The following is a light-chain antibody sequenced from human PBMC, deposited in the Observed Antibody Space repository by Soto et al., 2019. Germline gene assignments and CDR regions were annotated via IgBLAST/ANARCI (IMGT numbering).Light chain of an antibody. CDR3: CSYVGSYTSYV. Sequence: QSALTQPRSVSGSPGQSVTISCTGTSSEVGGYNFVSWYQQHPGKAPKFMIYDVTKRPSGVPDRFSGSKSGNTASLTISGLQAEDEADYYCCSYVGSYTSYVFGTGTKLTVL. J-gene: IGLJ1*01. V-gene: IGLV2-11*01. CDR1: SSEVGGYNF. CDR2: DVT.